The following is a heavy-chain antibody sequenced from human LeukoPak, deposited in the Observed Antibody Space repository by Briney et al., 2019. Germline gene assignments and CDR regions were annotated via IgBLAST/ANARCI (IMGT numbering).Heavy chain of an antibody. D-gene: IGHD3-22*01. J-gene: IGHJ4*02. Sequence: PSETLSLTCAVYGGSFSGYYWSWIRQPPGKGLEWIGEINHSGSTNYNPSLKSRVTISVDTSKNHFSLRLSSVTAADTAVYYCARHSYYYDSSGYYYFDFWGQGTLVTVSS. CDR3: ARHSYYYDSSGYYYFDF. V-gene: IGHV4-34*01. CDR2: INHSGST. CDR1: GGSFSGYY.